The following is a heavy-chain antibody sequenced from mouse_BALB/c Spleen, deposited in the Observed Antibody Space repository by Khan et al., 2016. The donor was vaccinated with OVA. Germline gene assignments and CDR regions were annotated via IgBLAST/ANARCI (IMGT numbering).Heavy chain of an antibody. CDR1: GYTFTDYI. J-gene: IGHJ3*01. CDR3: ARSPYGNSFAY. D-gene: IGHD2-1*01. V-gene: IGHV1-77*01. CDR2: IYPGSGST. Sequence: QVQLQQSGPELVKPGASVKMSCKASGYTFTDYIMSWVKQRTGQGLEWIGGIYPGSGSTTYNEKFKGKATLTADTSSNTADMHLSSLTSEDSAVYFCARSPYGNSFAYWGQGTLVTVSA.